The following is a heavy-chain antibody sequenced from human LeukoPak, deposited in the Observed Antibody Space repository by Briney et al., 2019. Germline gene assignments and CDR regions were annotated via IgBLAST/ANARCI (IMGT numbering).Heavy chain of an antibody. D-gene: IGHD6-19*01. CDR2: ISTSSGTSSSTI. V-gene: IGHV3-48*01. CDR3: AKPISGGLAVTADWFDP. J-gene: IGHJ5*01. CDR1: GFTLSSYK. Sequence: GGSLRLSCAASGFTLSSYKMNWVRQAPGKGLEWVSYISTSSGTSSSTIYYADSVKGRFTISRDNSKNTVYLQLNTLRAEDTAVYYCAKPISGGLAVTADWFDPWGQGTLVVVSS.